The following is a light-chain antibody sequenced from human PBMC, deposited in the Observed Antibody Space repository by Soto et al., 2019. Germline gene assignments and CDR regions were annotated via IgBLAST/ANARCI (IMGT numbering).Light chain of an antibody. J-gene: IGKJ1*01. CDR2: LGS. CDR3: MQALQTPWT. Sequence: DIVMTQSPLSLPVTPGEPASISCRSSQSLLHSNGYNYLDWYLQKPGQSPQLLIYLGSNRASGVPDRFSGSGSGTDFTRKISRVEAEDVGVYYCMQALQTPWTFGQGTKVDIK. V-gene: IGKV2-28*01. CDR1: QSLLHSNGYNY.